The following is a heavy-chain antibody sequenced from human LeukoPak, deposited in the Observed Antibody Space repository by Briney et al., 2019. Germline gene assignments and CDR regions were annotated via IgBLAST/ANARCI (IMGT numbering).Heavy chain of an antibody. CDR3: ARELWFGELVSRGMDV. CDR2: INSDGSST. CDR1: GFTFSSYW. V-gene: IGHV3-74*01. Sequence: PGGSLRLSCAASGFTFSSYWMHWVRQAPGKGLVWVSCINSDGSSTSYADSVKGRFTISRDNAKNTLYLQMNSLRAEDTAVYYCARELWFGELVSRGMDVWGQGTTVTVSS. D-gene: IGHD3-10*01. J-gene: IGHJ6*02.